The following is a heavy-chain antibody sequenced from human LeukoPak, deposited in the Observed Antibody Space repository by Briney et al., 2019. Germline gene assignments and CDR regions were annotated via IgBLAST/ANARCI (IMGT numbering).Heavy chain of an antibody. J-gene: IGHJ4*02. Sequence: GGSLRLSCAASGFTVITNDMTWFLQAPGKGLEWVSVLYSDGNTKYADSVQGRFTISRDNSKNTLYLEMHSLSPDATTAYCSARGVGRLAANDLAYWGQGTLVTVSS. CDR3: ARGVGRLAANDLAY. D-gene: IGHD2-15*01. V-gene: IGHV3-53*01. CDR2: LYSDGNT. CDR1: GFTVITND.